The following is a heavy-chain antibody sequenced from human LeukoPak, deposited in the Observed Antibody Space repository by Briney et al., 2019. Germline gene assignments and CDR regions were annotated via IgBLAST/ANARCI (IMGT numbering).Heavy chain of an antibody. D-gene: IGHD6-19*01. CDR3: ARDGTAGIAVAGGAFDI. J-gene: IGHJ3*02. Sequence: QAGGSLRLSCAASGFTFTNYGMHWVRQAPGKGLEWVTFIRYDASNEFYADPVKGRFTISRDNSKNTLYLQMNSLRAEDTAVYYCARDGTAGIAVAGGAFDIWGQGTMVTVSS. CDR1: GFTFTNYG. CDR2: IRYDASNE. V-gene: IGHV3-30*02.